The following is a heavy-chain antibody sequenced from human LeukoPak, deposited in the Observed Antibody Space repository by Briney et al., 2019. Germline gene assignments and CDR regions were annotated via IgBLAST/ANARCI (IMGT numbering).Heavy chain of an antibody. Sequence: GGSLRLSCAASGFTFSTYGMSWVRQAPGKGLEWVSGISGSGGSKYYADSVKGRFTISRDNSKNKLYLQMNSLRAEDTAVYYCAELGITMIGGVWGKGTTVTISS. CDR1: GFTFSTYG. CDR2: ISGSGGSK. CDR3: AELGITMIGGV. D-gene: IGHD3-10*02. V-gene: IGHV3-23*01. J-gene: IGHJ6*04.